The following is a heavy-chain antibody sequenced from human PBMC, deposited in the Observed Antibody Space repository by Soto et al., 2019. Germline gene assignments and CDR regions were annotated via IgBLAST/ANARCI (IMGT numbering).Heavy chain of an antibody. Sequence: GGSLRLSCAASGFTFSSFGMHWVRQAPGKGLDWVVVISYDGSEKYYSDSVKGRFTISRDNSKNTLYLQMNSLRVEDTAVYYCVGGYYYYYYAMDVWGQGTTVTVSS. CDR2: ISYDGSEK. J-gene: IGHJ6*02. CDR3: VGGYYYYYYAMDV. CDR1: GFTFSSFG. V-gene: IGHV3-30*03.